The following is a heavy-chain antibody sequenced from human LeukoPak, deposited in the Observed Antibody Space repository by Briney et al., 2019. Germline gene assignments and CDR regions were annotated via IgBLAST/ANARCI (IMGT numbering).Heavy chain of an antibody. CDR3: ARDLGYSYGVYFDY. D-gene: IGHD5-18*01. J-gene: IGHJ4*02. CDR2: IYSGGST. Sequence: GGSLRLSCAASGFTVSSNYMSWVRQAPGKGLEWVSVIYSGGSTYYADSVKGRFTISRDNAKNSLYLQMDSLRAEDTAVYYCARDLGYSYGVYFDYWGQGTLVTVSS. CDR1: GFTVSSNY. V-gene: IGHV3-66*01.